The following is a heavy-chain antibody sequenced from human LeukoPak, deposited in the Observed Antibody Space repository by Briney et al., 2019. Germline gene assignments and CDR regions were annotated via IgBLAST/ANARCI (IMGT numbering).Heavy chain of an antibody. CDR2: ISTSGSTI. Sequence: GGSLRLSCAASGFTFSSYEMNWVRQAPGKGLDWVSYISTSGSTIYYADSVKGRFTISRDNAKNSLYLQMNSLRAEDTAVYYCATSRGSWPDYFDYGGQGTLVTVSS. V-gene: IGHV3-48*03. D-gene: IGHD6-13*01. CDR1: GFTFSSYE. J-gene: IGHJ4*02. CDR3: ATSRGSWPDYFDY.